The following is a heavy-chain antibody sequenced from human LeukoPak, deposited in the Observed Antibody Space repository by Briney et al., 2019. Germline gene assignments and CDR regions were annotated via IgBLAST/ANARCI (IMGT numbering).Heavy chain of an antibody. V-gene: IGHV3-30*02. J-gene: IGHJ5*02. D-gene: IGHD7-27*01. CDR3: AKVGARGSSTGWFDP. CDR2: IRYDGSNK. Sequence: GGSLRLSCAASGFTFSSYGIHWVRQAPGKGLEWVAFIRYDGSNKYYADSVKGRFTISRDNSKNTLYLQMNSLRAEDTAVYYCAKVGARGSSTGWFDPWGQGTLVTVSS. CDR1: GFTFSSYG.